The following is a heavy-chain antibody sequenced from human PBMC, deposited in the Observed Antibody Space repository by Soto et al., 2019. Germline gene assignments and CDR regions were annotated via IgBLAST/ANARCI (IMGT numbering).Heavy chain of an antibody. D-gene: IGHD1-26*01. CDR1: GFTFSSYA. Sequence: EVQLLESGGGLVQPGGSLRLSCAASGFTFSSYAMSWVRQAPGKGLEWVSGISGSGGSASYADSVKGRFTISRDNFKNTLYLQMNSLRAEDTAVYYCAKVVGASVGWTDYWGQGALVTVSS. V-gene: IGHV3-23*01. CDR3: AKVVGASVGWTDY. J-gene: IGHJ4*02. CDR2: ISGSGGSA.